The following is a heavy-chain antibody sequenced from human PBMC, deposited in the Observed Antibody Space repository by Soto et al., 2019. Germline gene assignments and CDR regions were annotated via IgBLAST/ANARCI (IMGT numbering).Heavy chain of an antibody. V-gene: IGHV3-23*01. CDR2: ISGSGGST. CDR3: ARPGNYDFWSGYYPGYYYYGMDV. Sequence: GGSLRLSCAASGFTFSSYAMSWVRQAPGKGLEWVSAISGSGGSTYYADSVEGRFTISRDNSKNTLYLQMNSLRAEDTAVYYCARPGNYDFWSGYYPGYYYYGMDVWGQGTTVTVSS. CDR1: GFTFSSYA. J-gene: IGHJ6*02. D-gene: IGHD3-3*01.